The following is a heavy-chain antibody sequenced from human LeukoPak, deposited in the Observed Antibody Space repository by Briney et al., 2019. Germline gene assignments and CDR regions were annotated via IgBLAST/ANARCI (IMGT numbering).Heavy chain of an antibody. D-gene: IGHD3-10*01. CDR2: ISSSSSYI. J-gene: IGHJ4*02. Sequence: MAGGSLRLSCAASGFTFSSYSMNWVRQAPGEGLEWVSSISSSSSYIYYADSVKGRFTISRDNAKNSLYLQMNSLRAEDTAVYYCARERITMVRGVIGYFDYWGQGTLVTVSS. V-gene: IGHV3-21*01. CDR1: GFTFSSYS. CDR3: ARERITMVRGVIGYFDY.